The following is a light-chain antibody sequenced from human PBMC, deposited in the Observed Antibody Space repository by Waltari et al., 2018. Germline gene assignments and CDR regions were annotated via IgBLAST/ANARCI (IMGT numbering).Light chain of an antibody. Sequence: QSALTQPASVSGSPGQSITISCPGTSSDVSGYNYVSWYPQHPGKAPKLMIYDVSNRPSGVSNRFSGSKSGNTASLTISGLQAEDEADYYCSSYTSSSPYVFGTGTKVTVL. CDR2: DVS. CDR1: SSDVSGYNY. V-gene: IGLV2-14*03. CDR3: SSYTSSSPYV. J-gene: IGLJ1*01.